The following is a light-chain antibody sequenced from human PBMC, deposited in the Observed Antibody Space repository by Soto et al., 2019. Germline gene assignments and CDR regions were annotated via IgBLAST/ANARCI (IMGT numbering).Light chain of an antibody. V-gene: IGLV1-47*01. CDR2: RND. CDR3: AAWDDTVRSYV. J-gene: IGLJ1*01. Sequence: QLVLTQPSSVSGTPGQGVTISCSGSISNIGNNYVYWFQQLPGTAPKVLTNRNDQRPSGVPDRFSGSKSGTSASLAISGRRSEDEADYYCAAWDDTVRSYVFGTGTKVTVL. CDR1: ISNIGNNY.